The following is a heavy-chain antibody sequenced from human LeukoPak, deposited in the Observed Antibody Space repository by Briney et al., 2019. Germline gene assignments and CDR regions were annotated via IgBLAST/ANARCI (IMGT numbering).Heavy chain of an antibody. J-gene: IGHJ4*02. D-gene: IGHD3-10*01. V-gene: IGHV1-3*01. CDR3: ARGRWTGVARGSYYFDY. CDR2: IDAGNGRT. CDR1: QYSFSDYA. Sequence: ASVKVSCKASQYSFSDYAIHWVRQAPGQRLEWMGWIDAGNGRTKYSQSFQGRLTIIRDTSATTAYMELSGLTSEDTATYYCARGRWTGVARGSYYFDYWGQGTLVSVST.